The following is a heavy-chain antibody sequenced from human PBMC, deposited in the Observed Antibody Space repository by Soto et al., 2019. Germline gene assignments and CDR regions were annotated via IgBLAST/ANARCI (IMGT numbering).Heavy chain of an antibody. Sequence: PSETLSLTCTVSGGSISSGGYYWSWIRQHPGKGLEWIGYIYYSGSTCYNPSLKSRVTISVDTSKNQFSLKLSSVTAADTAVYYCGREAAPPSSLWFDPWGQGTLVTVSS. D-gene: IGHD6-6*01. CDR3: GREAAPPSSLWFDP. J-gene: IGHJ5*02. CDR2: IYYSGST. V-gene: IGHV4-31*03. CDR1: GGSISSGGYY.